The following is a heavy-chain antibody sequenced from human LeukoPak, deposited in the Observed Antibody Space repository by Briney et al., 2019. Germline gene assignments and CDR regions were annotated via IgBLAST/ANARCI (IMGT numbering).Heavy chain of an antibody. V-gene: IGHV3-23*01. D-gene: IGHD3-22*01. Sequence: PGGSLRLSFAASGFTFSSYAMSWVRQAPGKGLEWVSAISGSGGSTYYADSVKGRFTISRDNSKNTLYLQMNSLRAEDTAVYYCAKSTYYYDTFVNAFDFWGQGTVVTVSS. CDR1: GFTFSSYA. J-gene: IGHJ3*01. CDR3: AKSTYYYDTFVNAFDF. CDR2: ISGSGGST.